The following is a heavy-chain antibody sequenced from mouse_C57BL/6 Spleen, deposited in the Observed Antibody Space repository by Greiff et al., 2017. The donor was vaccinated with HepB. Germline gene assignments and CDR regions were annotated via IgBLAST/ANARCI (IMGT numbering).Heavy chain of an antibody. CDR3: AREDYYGSSSFAY. D-gene: IGHD1-1*01. CDR2: IYPGSGNT. Sequence: QVQLQQSGAELVRPGASVKLSCKASGYTFTDYYINWVKQRPGQGLEWIARIYPGSGNTYYNEKFKGKATLTAEKSSSTAYMQLSSLTSEDSAVYFCAREDYYGSSSFAYWGQGTLVTVSA. J-gene: IGHJ3*01. V-gene: IGHV1-76*01. CDR1: GYTFTDYY.